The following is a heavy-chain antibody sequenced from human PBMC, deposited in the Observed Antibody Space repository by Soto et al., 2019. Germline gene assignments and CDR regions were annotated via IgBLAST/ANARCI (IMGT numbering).Heavy chain of an antibody. D-gene: IGHD3-22*01. V-gene: IGHV3-23*01. CDR1: GFTFSSYA. CDR2: ISGSGGST. CDR3: AKARRWVYYDSDGYDYFDY. J-gene: IGHJ4*02. Sequence: PGGSLRLSCAASGFTFSSYAMSWVRQAPGKGLDWVSAISGSGGSTYYADSVKGRFTISRDNSKNTLYLQMNSLRAEDTAVYYCAKARRWVYYDSDGYDYFDYCGRGSLVIGSS.